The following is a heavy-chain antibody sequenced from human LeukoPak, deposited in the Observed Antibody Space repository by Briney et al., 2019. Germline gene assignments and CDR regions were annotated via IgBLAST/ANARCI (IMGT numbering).Heavy chain of an antibody. V-gene: IGHV3-53*05. D-gene: IGHD3-22*01. Sequence: GGSLRLSCVASGVTVSNNYMNWVRQAPGKGLEWVSVIYGGGETYYADSVKGRFTISRDNSKNTLYLQMNSLRAEDTAVYYCARDRVGYDSSGYPNYYYGMDVWGQGTTVTVSS. CDR3: ARDRVGYDSSGYPNYYYGMDV. J-gene: IGHJ6*02. CDR2: IYGGGET. CDR1: GVTVSNNY.